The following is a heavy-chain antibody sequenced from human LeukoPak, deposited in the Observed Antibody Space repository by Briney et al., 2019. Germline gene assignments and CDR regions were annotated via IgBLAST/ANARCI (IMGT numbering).Heavy chain of an antibody. Sequence: PSETLSLTCTVSGVSISSYYWSWVWQPPRKGLEWIGYIYYSGSTNYNPSLKSRVTISVDTSKNQFSLKLSSVTAADTAVYYCASGAYSYYYMDVWGKGTTVTISS. CDR2: IYYSGST. D-gene: IGHD4-11*01. CDR1: GVSISSYY. V-gene: IGHV4-59*01. J-gene: IGHJ6*03. CDR3: ASGAYSYYYMDV.